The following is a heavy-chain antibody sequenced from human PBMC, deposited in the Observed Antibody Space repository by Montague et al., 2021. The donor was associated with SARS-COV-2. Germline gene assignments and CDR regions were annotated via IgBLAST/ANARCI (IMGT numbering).Heavy chain of an antibody. J-gene: IGHJ3*02. CDR3: SRDSGWMGNVFDI. V-gene: IGHV4-59*01. Sequence: SETLSLTCTVSGGSISSYYWNRIRQPQGKGLERIWNNYYSDSTNYNPSLKRRVTISVDTSKNQFSLKLSSVTAAGTAVYYVSRDSGWMGNVFDIWGQGTMVTVSP. CDR2: NYYSDST. D-gene: IGHD6-19*01. CDR1: GGSISSYY.